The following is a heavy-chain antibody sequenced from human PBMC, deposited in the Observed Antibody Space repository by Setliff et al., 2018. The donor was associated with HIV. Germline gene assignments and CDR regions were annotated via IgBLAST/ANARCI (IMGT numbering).Heavy chain of an antibody. CDR2: VHYSGAT. Sequence: SETLSLTCSLSGDSISDNEFYWGWIRQPPGKGVEWIGIVHYSGATYYNPSPKSRVTITVHTSQNQFSLKLRPVTAADTAVYYCASYRTKLDCFDPWGQGTLVTVSS. CDR3: ASYRTKLDCFDP. J-gene: IGHJ5*02. CDR1: GDSISDNEFY. D-gene: IGHD1-7*01. V-gene: IGHV4-39*01.